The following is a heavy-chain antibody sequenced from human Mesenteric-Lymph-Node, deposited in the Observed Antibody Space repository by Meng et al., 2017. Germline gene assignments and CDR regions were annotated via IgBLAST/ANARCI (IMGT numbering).Heavy chain of an antibody. CDR1: GGSCSGYY. V-gene: IGHV4-34*01. D-gene: IGHD3-10*01. CDR3: ARASYGSGSPLGESWFDP. J-gene: IGHJ5*02. CDR2: IHSSGST. Sequence: HVQLKQWGAGLLKPSGTLSPTCAVYGGSCSGYYWCWIRQPPGKGLEWIGYIHSSGSTYYHPSLRSRLTISVDTSKNQFSLKLSSVTAADTAVYYCARASYGSGSPLGESWFDPWGQGTLVTVSS.